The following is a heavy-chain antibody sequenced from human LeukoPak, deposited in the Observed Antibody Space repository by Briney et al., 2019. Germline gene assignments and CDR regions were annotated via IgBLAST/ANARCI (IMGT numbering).Heavy chain of an antibody. D-gene: IGHD3-10*01. Sequence: SETLSLTCTVSGYSIGSSYYWVWIRLAPGQGLEWIASISHSGITYYNPSLRSRVTISKDTSRNQFSLQLNSVTAADTALYYCASDRGFMTADYWGQGTLLTVSS. CDR1: GYSIGSSYY. J-gene: IGHJ4*02. CDR3: ASDRGFMTADY. V-gene: IGHV4-38-2*02. CDR2: ISHSGIT.